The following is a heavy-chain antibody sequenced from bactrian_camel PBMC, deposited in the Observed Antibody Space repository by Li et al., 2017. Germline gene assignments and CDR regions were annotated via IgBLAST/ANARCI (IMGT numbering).Heavy chain of an antibody. Sequence: HVQLVESGGGSVQAGGSLRLSCAPSGYDFSSYCMAWFRQFPGKNREGVATIDSYGRTTYAASVKGRFTISQDKDKVLNTLTLQMSSLKPEDTAMYYCAADLGVCGDYPYNYWGQGTQVTVS. V-gene: IGHV3S53*01. D-gene: IGHD3*01. J-gene: IGHJ4*01. CDR3: AADLGVCGDYPYNY. CDR1: GYDFSSYC. CDR2: IDSYGRT.